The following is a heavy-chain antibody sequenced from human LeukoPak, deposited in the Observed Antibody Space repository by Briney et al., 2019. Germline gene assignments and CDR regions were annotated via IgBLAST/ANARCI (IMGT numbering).Heavy chain of an antibody. CDR2: INPNSGAT. J-gene: IGHJ3*02. CDR3: ARDRARVGTMVDGFEI. CDR1: GYTFTGQY. V-gene: IGHV1-2*03. Sequence: LAASVKVSCKASGYTFTGQYMHRARQAPGQGLEWMGWINPNSGATNYAQKLQGRVTMTRDTSITTAYMELSRLISDDTAVYYCARDRARVGTMVDGFEIWGQGTVVTVSS. D-gene: IGHD1-1*01.